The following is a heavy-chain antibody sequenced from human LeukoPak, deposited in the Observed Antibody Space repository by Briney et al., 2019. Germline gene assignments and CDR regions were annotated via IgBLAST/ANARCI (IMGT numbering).Heavy chain of an antibody. D-gene: IGHD3-10*01. Sequence: GGSLRLSCAASGFTFSNYAMSWVRQAPGKGLEWVSAISGSGDSTYYADSVKSRFAISRDNSKNTLYLQVSSLRAEDTAVYYCARDPYLWFGDSYFFDYWGQGTLVTVSS. V-gene: IGHV3-23*01. CDR2: ISGSGDST. J-gene: IGHJ4*02. CDR3: ARDPYLWFGDSYFFDY. CDR1: GFTFSNYA.